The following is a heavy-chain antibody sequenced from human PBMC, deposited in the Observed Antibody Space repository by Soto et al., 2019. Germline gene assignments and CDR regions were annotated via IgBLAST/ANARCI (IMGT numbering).Heavy chain of an antibody. CDR3: ARDDRHDYVGKFGY. D-gene: IGHD4-17*01. CDR2: IDNSGTT. V-gene: IGHV4-59*12. CDR1: GGSPSYYY. J-gene: IGHJ4*01. Sequence: PSETLSLTCTISGGSPSYYYWTWIRQPPGKGLEWIGNIDNSGTTNYNPSLKSRVIISVDTSNNQLSLKLSSVTAADTAVYYCARDDRHDYVGKFGYWGHGTLVTVSS.